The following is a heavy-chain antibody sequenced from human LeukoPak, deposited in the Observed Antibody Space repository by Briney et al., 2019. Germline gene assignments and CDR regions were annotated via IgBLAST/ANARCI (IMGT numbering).Heavy chain of an antibody. J-gene: IGHJ4*02. Sequence: ASVKVSCKVSGYTLTELSMHWVRQAPGKGLAWMGGFDPEDGETIYAQKFQGRVTMTRDMSTSTVYMELSSLRSEDTAVYYCARGPHWDPHFDYWGQGTLVTVSS. D-gene: IGHD7-27*01. CDR2: FDPEDGET. CDR3: ARGPHWDPHFDY. V-gene: IGHV1-24*01. CDR1: GYTLTELS.